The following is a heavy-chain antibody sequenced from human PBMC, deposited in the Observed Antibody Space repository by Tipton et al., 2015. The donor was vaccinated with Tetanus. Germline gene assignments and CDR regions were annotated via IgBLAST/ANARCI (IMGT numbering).Heavy chain of an antibody. CDR3: ARANNDYPKKGPFDY. V-gene: IGHV4-61*01. CDR1: GGSVSRSSHY. Sequence: TLSLTCTVSGGSVSRSSHYWTWIRQPPGKELEWVGYVYHSGSTNYHPSLKSRVTISVHTSKNQFSLNLRSVITADTAVYYCARANNDYPKKGPFDYWGPGSLVIVSS. CDR2: VYHSGST. D-gene: IGHD5-12*01. J-gene: IGHJ4*02.